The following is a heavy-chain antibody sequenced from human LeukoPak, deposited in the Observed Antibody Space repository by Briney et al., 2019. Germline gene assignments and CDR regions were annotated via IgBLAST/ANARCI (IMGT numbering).Heavy chain of an antibody. CDR3: AMGKSSSWYYFDY. CDR1: GGSISSSSYY. CDR2: IYYSGST. V-gene: IGHV4-39*07. Sequence: SETLSLTCTVSGGSISSSSYYWGWIRQPPGKGLEWIGSIYYSGSTYYNPSLKSRVTISVDTSKNQFSLKLSSVTAADTAVYYCAMGKSSSWYYFDYWGQGTLVTVSS. J-gene: IGHJ4*02. D-gene: IGHD6-13*01.